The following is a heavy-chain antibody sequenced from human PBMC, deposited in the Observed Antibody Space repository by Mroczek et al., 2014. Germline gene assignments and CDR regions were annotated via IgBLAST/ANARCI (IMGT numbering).Heavy chain of an antibody. J-gene: IGHJ6*02. D-gene: IGHD1-1*01. CDR1: GFTFSSYG. V-gene: IGHV3-30*18. CDR2: ISYDGSNK. CDR3: AKSGAPRELEPDDYYYYYGMDV. Sequence: LVESGGGVVQPGRSLRLSCAASGFTFSSYGMHWVRQAPGKGLEWVAVISYDGSNKYYADSVKGRFTISRDNSKNTLYLQMNSLRAEDTAVYYCAKSGAPRELEPDDYYYYYGMDVWGQGTTVTVSS.